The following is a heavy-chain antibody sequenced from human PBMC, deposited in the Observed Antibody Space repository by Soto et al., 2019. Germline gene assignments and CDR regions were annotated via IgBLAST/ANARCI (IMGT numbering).Heavy chain of an antibody. D-gene: IGHD3-10*01. Sequence: QVQLQESGPGLVKPSETLSLTCTVSGGSISSYYWSWIRQPPGKGLEWIGYIYYSGSTNYNPSLKRRVTISVDTAKNQFSLKLSSVTAADTAVYYCARGITMVRGVEYYFDYWGQGTLVTVSS. CDR1: GGSISSYY. CDR2: IYYSGST. CDR3: ARGITMVRGVEYYFDY. J-gene: IGHJ4*02. V-gene: IGHV4-59*01.